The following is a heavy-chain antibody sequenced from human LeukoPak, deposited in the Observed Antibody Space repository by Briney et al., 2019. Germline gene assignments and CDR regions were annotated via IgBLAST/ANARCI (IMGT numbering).Heavy chain of an antibody. D-gene: IGHD2-15*01. Sequence: PSETLSLTCAVYGASFSGNYWSWIRQPPGKGLEWIGEIDHSGSTNYNPSLKSRVTISVDTSKNQFSLKLTSVTAADTAVYYCARGLSSYCSGGSCSFTYFDYWGQRTLVTVSS. CDR2: IDHSGST. CDR3: ARGLSSYCSGGSCSFTYFDY. V-gene: IGHV4-34*01. CDR1: GASFSGNY. J-gene: IGHJ4*02.